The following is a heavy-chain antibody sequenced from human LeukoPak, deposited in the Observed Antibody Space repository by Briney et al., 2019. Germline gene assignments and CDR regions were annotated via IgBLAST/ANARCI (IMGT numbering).Heavy chain of an antibody. CDR2: IPYDGSNK. V-gene: IGHV3-30-3*01. D-gene: IGHD1/OR15-1a*01. CDR3: ASSLNSYFDY. CDR1: GFTFSSYA. J-gene: IGHJ4*02. Sequence: GGSLRLSCAASGFTFSSYAMHWVRQAPGKGLEWVAVIPYDGSNKYYADSVKGRFTISRDNSKNTLYLQMNSLRAEDTAVYYCASSLNSYFDYWGREPWSPSPQ.